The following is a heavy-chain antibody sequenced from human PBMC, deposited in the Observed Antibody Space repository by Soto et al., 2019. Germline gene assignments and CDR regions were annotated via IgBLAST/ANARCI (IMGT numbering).Heavy chain of an antibody. D-gene: IGHD3-9*01. CDR3: ARDLRGYFDY. Sequence: PSETLSLTCTVSGGSISSGDYYWSWIRQPPGKGLEWIGYIYYSGSTYHNPSLKGRVTVSVVTSKNQFSLKLSSVTAADTAVDYCARDLRGYFDYWGQGTRVNVSS. CDR1: GGSISSGDYY. V-gene: IGHV4-30-4*02. J-gene: IGHJ4*02. CDR2: IYYSGST.